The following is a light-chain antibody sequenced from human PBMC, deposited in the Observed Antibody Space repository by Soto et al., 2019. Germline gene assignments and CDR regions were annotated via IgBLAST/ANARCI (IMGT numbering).Light chain of an antibody. V-gene: IGKV3-15*01. CDR1: QSISDN. CDR3: QQYDNWPPWT. CDR2: GAS. Sequence: DIVMTQSPAILSVSLGERATLSCLASQSISDNLAWYQQRSGQAPRLLIYGASTRATGVPARFSGSGSGTEFTLTISSLQSDDFAIYYCQQYDNWPPWTFGQGTNVEVK. J-gene: IGKJ1*01.